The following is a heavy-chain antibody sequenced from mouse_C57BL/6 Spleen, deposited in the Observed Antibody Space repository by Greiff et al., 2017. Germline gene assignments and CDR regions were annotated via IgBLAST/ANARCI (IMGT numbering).Heavy chain of an antibody. D-gene: IGHD2-1*01. CDR3: ARKIYYGNYFYY. CDR1: GYTFTSYW. CDR2: IYPGSGST. J-gene: IGHJ2*01. Sequence: QVQLQQPGAELVKPGASVKMSCKASGYTFTSYWITWVKPRPGQGLEWIGDIYPGSGSTNYNEKFKSKATLTVDTSSSTAYMQLSSLTSEDSAVYYCARKIYYGNYFYYWGQGTTLTVSS. V-gene: IGHV1-55*01.